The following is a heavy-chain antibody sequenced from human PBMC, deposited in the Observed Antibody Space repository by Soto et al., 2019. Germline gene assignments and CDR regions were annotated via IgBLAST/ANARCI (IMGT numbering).Heavy chain of an antibody. J-gene: IGHJ5*02. Sequence: QVQLVQSGAEVKKPGASVKVSCKASGYTFTSYGISWVRQAPGQGLEWMGWISAYNGNTNYAQKLQGRVTMTTDTSTSTAYMELRSLRSDDTAGYYCARDRGRDCYNLHNWFDPWGQGTLVTVSS. D-gene: IGHD2-21*01. CDR1: GYTFTSYG. CDR3: ARDRGRDCYNLHNWFDP. CDR2: ISAYNGNT. V-gene: IGHV1-18*01.